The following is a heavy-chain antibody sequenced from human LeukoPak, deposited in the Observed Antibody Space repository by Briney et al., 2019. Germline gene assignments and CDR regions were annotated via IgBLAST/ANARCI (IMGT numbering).Heavy chain of an antibody. J-gene: IGHJ4*02. D-gene: IGHD3-10*01. CDR1: GGSISSGGYY. CDR2: INHSGST. CDR3: ARHYYGSGSYFQ. Sequence: SQTLSLTCTVSGGSISSGGYYWSWIRQPPGKGLEWIGEINHSGSTNYNPSLKSRVTISVDTSKNQFSLKLSSVTAADTAVYYCARHYYGSGSYFQWGQGTLVTVSS. V-gene: IGHV4-30-4*08.